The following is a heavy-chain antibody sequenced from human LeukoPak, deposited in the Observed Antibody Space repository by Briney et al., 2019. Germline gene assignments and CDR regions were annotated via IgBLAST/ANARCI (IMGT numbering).Heavy chain of an antibody. Sequence: ASVKGSCKASGYTFTNFYMHWVRQAPGQGLEWMGIINPRGGSTTSAQKFQGRITLTRDTSTSTFYMELSSLKSQDTAVYYCARDYHGSGSLTTFDYWGQGTLVTVSS. D-gene: IGHD3-10*01. CDR3: ARDYHGSGSLTTFDY. V-gene: IGHV1-46*01. CDR1: GYTFTNFY. CDR2: INPRGGST. J-gene: IGHJ4*02.